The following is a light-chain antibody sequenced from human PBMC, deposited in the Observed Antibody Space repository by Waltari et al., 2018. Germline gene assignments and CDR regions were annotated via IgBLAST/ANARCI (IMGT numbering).Light chain of an antibody. CDR2: TVK. V-gene: IGLV2-14*03. CDR1: SRDVGGYDY. CDR3: NSYTSSASRV. J-gene: IGLJ3*02. Sequence: QSALTQPASVSGSPGQSITIPCTGTSRDVGGYDYVSWYQQHSGKAPKLIIFTVKNRPSGVSTRFSGSKSGNTASLTISGLQAEDEAHYYCNSYTSSASRVFGGGTKLTVL.